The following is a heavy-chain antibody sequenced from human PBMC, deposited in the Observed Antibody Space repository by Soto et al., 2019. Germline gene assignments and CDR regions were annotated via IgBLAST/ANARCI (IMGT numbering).Heavy chain of an antibody. J-gene: IGHJ6*02. D-gene: IGHD3-3*01. CDR3: ARRDFWSGYYTNGTDV. Sequence: GESLKISCKGSGYSFTSYWISWVRQMPGKGLEWMGRIDPSDSYTNYSPSFQGHVTISADKSISTAYLQWSSLKASDTAMYYCARRDFWSGYYTNGTDVWGQGTTVTGSS. CDR2: IDPSDSYT. CDR1: GYSFTSYW. V-gene: IGHV5-10-1*01.